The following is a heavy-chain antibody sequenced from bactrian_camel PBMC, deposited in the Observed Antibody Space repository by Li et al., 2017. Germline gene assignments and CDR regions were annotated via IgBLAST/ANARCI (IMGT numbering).Heavy chain of an antibody. D-gene: IGHD4*01. CDR2: IESDGVT. CDR3: AEAPYRDGFSTKC. V-gene: IGHV3S26*01. J-gene: IGHJ4*01. Sequence: QLVESGGGSVQAGGSLRLSCAVSGYSYNNYCLGWFRQAPGKEREGVAGIESDGVTTYGEAVRGRFTISVDTAKNTLYLQMNNLKPEDTAMYYCAEAPYRDGFSTKCRGQGTQVTVS. CDR1: GYSYNNYC.